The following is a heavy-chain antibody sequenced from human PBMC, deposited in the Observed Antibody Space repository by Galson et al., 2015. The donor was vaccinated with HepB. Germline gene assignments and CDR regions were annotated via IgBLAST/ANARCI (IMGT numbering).Heavy chain of an antibody. D-gene: IGHD6-6*01. Sequence: SVKVSCKASGYKFTDNGISWXXQAXXXGLXXXGWISAXSGNTNFAQRLQGRVTMTRDTSTSTAYMELRRLRSDDTAVYYCARDRSHSLDFWGQGTLVTVSS. CDR2: ISAXSGNT. V-gene: IGHV1-18*04. CDR1: GYKFTDNG. CDR3: ARDRSHSLDF. J-gene: IGHJ4*02.